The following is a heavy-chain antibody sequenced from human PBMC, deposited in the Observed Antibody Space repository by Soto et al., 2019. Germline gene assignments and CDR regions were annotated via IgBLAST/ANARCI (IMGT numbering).Heavy chain of an antibody. J-gene: IGHJ6*02. CDR2: ISYDGSNK. D-gene: IGHD1-7*01. CDR1: GFTFSSYG. Sequence: QVQLVESGGGVVQPGRSLRLSCAASGFTFSSYGMHWVRQAPGKGLEWVAVISYDGSNKYYADSVKGRFTISRDNSKNTLYLQMNSLRAEDTAVYYCAKDFGTSYYYYYGMDVWGQGTTVTVSS. CDR3: AKDFGTSYYYYYGMDV. V-gene: IGHV3-30*18.